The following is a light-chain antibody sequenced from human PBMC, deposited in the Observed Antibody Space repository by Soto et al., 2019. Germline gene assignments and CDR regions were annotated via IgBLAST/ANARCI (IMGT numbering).Light chain of an antibody. CDR1: SSYIGAGYD. J-gene: IGLJ3*02. Sequence: QSVLTQPPSVSGAPGQRVTMSCTGSSSYIGAGYDVQWFQQLPGTAPRLLIYGNINRLSGVPARFSGSKSGTSASLAITGLQAEDEADYYCQSYDISLSAWVFGGGTQLTVL. V-gene: IGLV1-40*01. CDR3: QSYDISLSAWV. CDR2: GNI.